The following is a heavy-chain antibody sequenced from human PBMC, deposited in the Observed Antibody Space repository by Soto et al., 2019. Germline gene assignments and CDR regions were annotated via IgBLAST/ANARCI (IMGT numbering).Heavy chain of an antibody. CDR2: IIPILGIA. Sequence: QVQLVQSGAAVKKPGSSVKVSCKASGGTFSSYTISWVRQAPGQGLEWMGRIIPILGIANSAQKFQGRVTITADKSTSTAYMELSSLRSEDTAVYYCASNFGSSWYWFDPWGQGTLVTVSS. V-gene: IGHV1-69*02. CDR3: ASNFGSSWYWFDP. CDR1: GGTFSSYT. D-gene: IGHD6-13*01. J-gene: IGHJ5*02.